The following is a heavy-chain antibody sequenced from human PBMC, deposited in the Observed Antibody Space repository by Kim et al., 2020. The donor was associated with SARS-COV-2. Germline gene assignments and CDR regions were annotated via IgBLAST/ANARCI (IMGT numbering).Heavy chain of an antibody. D-gene: IGHD3-10*01. CDR2: ISYDGSNK. J-gene: IGHJ5*02. Sequence: GGSLRLSCAASGFTFRSYGMHWVRQAPGKGLEWVAFISYDGSNKYYAESVKGRFTISRDNSKNTVSLQMLSLTIEDTATYYCARVRAGMLSAVSEYYWFDPWGQGSLVTVSS. CDR1: GFTFRSYG. CDR3: ARVRAGMLSAVSEYYWFDP. V-gene: IGHV3-30*03.